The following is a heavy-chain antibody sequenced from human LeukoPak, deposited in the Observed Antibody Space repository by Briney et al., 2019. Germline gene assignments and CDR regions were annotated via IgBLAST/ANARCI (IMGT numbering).Heavy chain of an antibody. J-gene: IGHJ6*02. Sequence: ASVKVYCKASGYTFTGYYMHWVRQAPGQGLEWMGWINPNSGGTNYAQKFQGRVTMTRDTSISTAYMELSRLRSDDTAVYYCARDSWFGELPGTYYYYGMDVWGQGTTVTVSS. CDR3: ARDSWFGELPGTYYYYGMDV. D-gene: IGHD3-10*01. V-gene: IGHV1-2*02. CDR1: GYTFTGYY. CDR2: INPNSGGT.